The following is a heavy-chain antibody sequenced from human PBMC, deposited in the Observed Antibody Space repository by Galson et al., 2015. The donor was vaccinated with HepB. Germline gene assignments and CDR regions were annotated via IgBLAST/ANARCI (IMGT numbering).Heavy chain of an antibody. CDR3: ARAPDDYYDSSGFHWYFDL. CDR1: GGSISSSSYY. J-gene: IGHJ2*01. D-gene: IGHD3-22*01. Sequence: ETLSLTCTVSGGSISSSSYYWGWIRQPPGKGLEWIGSIYYSGSTYYNPSLKSRVTISVDTSKNQFSLKLSSVTAADTAVYYCARAPDDYYDSSGFHWYFDLWGRGTLVTVSS. V-gene: IGHV4-39*07. CDR2: IYYSGST.